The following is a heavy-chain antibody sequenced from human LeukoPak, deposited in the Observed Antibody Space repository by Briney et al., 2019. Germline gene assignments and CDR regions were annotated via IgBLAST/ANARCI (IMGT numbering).Heavy chain of an antibody. D-gene: IGHD1-26*01. CDR3: AGDYSGSHDY. J-gene: IGHJ4*02. CDR1: GGSISSYY. CDR2: IYYSGST. Sequence: SETLSLTCTVSGGSISSYYWSWIRQPPGKGLEWIGYIYYSGSTNYNPSLKSRVTISVDTSKNQFSLKLSSVTAADTAVYYCAGDYSGSHDYWGQGTLVTVSS. V-gene: IGHV4-59*01.